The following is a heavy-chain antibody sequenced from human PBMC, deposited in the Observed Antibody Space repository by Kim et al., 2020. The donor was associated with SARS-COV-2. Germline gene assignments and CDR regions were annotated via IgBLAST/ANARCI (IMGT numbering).Heavy chain of an antibody. V-gene: IGHV3-9*01. D-gene: IGHD2-15*01. J-gene: IGHJ4*02. CDR3: AKDSSRIVVVVAAHFDY. Sequence: VKGRFTISRDNAKNSLYLQMNSLRAEDTALYYCAKDSSRIVVVVAAHFDYWGQGTLVTVSS.